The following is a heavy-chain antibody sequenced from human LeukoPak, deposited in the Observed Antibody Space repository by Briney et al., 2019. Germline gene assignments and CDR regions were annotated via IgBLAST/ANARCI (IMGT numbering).Heavy chain of an antibody. CDR3: ARDLGTGNGCFDY. CDR2: ISYDGSNK. V-gene: IGHV3-30*03. D-gene: IGHD6-19*01. Sequence: GRSLRLSCAASGFTFSSYGMHWVRQAPGKGLEWVAVISYDGSNKYYADSVKGRFTISRDNSKNTLYLQMNSLRAEDTAVYYCARDLGTGNGCFDYWGQGTLVNVSP. CDR1: GFTFSSYG. J-gene: IGHJ4*02.